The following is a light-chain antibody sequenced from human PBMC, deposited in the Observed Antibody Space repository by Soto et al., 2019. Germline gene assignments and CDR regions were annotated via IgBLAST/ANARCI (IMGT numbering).Light chain of an antibody. Sequence: DIQMTQSPSSLSASVGDRVTITCRASQSISSYLNWYQQKPGKAPKLLIYAASSLQSGVPSRFSGSGSGTDFPPTISSLQPEDFATYYCQQSYSTLRTFGQGTKVEIK. CDR2: AAS. V-gene: IGKV1-39*01. CDR3: QQSYSTLRT. J-gene: IGKJ1*01. CDR1: QSISSY.